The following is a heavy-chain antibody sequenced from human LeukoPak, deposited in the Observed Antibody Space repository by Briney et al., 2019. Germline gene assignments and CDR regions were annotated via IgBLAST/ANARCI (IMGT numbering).Heavy chain of an antibody. Sequence: GGSLRLSCAASGFTFSSYSMNWVRQAPGKGLEWVSSISSSSSYIYYADSVKGRFTISRDNAKNSLYLQMNSLRAEDTAVYYCARDNYDYVWGTPLEAFDIWGQGTMVTVSS. CDR2: ISSSSSYI. D-gene: IGHD3-16*01. CDR3: ARDNYDYVWGTPLEAFDI. V-gene: IGHV3-21*01. CDR1: GFTFSSYS. J-gene: IGHJ3*02.